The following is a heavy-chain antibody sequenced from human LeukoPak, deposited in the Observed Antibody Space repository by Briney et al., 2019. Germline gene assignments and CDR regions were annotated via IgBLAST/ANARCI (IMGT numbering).Heavy chain of an antibody. D-gene: IGHD2-2*01. CDR3: ARHGAFFTRGFCSSSNCYVDGLQT. Sequence: PSETVSHTCTVSGGSISSSYWSWIRQSPGKGLEWIGYFYDTVSTKYNPSLKRRVSLSTDTSKTQLSLRLNSVTAADTAVYYCARHGAFFTRGFCSSSNCYVDGLQTWGQGIMVIVSS. V-gene: IGHV4-59*08. CDR2: FYDTVST. J-gene: IGHJ3*01. CDR1: GGSISSSY.